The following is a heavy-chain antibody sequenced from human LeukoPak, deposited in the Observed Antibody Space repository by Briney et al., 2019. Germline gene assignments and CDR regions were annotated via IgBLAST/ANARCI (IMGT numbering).Heavy chain of an antibody. CDR1: GFTFSSYW. V-gene: IGHV3-74*01. CDR2: IHSDGTTA. CDR3: ARDETATGKLFQH. D-gene: IGHD3-9*01. J-gene: IGHJ1*01. Sequence: GSPRLSCAASGFTFSSYWMHWVRQAPGKGLVWVSRIHSDGTTATYADSVKGRFTISRDNAKSTLYLQMNSLRAEDTAIYYCARDETATGKLFQHWGQGTLVTVSS.